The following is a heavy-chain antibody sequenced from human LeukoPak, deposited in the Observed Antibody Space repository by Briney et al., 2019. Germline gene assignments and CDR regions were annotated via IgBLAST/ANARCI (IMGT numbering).Heavy chain of an antibody. CDR3: ARGGGLDV. Sequence: AGGSLRLSCAASGFTVSSNYMSWVRQAPGRGLEWVSIIYSGSSTYYADSVKGRFTISRDNSKNTLYLQMNGLRAEDTAVYFCARGGGLDVWGQGATVTVSS. J-gene: IGHJ6*02. CDR2: IYSGSST. V-gene: IGHV3-53*01. D-gene: IGHD3-16*01. CDR1: GFTVSSNY.